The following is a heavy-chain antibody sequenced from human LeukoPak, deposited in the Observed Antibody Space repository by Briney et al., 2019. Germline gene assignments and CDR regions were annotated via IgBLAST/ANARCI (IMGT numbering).Heavy chain of an antibody. Sequence: PGGSLRLSCAASGFTFSSYEMNWVRQAPGKGLEWVSYISSSGSTIYYADPVKGRFTISRDNAKNSLYLQMNSLRAEDTAVYYCARDRITMIVVATLRVFEYWGQGTLVTVSS. D-gene: IGHD3-22*01. CDR3: ARDRITMIVVATLRVFEY. CDR1: GFTFSSYE. CDR2: ISSSGSTI. V-gene: IGHV3-48*03. J-gene: IGHJ4*02.